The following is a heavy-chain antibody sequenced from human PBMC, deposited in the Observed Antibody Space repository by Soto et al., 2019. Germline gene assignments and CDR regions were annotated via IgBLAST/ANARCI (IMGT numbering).Heavy chain of an antibody. CDR3: AKAPFRGTHYYFDY. J-gene: IGHJ4*02. CDR2: ISGSGGNT. Sequence: EVQLLESGGGLVQPGGSLRLSCAASGFTFSSYAMSWVRQAPGKGLEWVSTISGSGGNTYYADSVKGRFTISRANSKNTLYLQMDSLRAEDKAVYYWAKAPFRGTHYYFDYWGQGTLVTVSS. CDR1: GFTFSSYA. V-gene: IGHV3-23*01. D-gene: IGHD3-16*01.